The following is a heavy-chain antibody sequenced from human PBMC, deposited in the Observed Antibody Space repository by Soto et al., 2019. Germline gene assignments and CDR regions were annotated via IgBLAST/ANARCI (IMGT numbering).Heavy chain of an antibody. V-gene: IGHV1-18*01. CDR1: GYTFTSYG. Sequence: QVQLVQSGAAVKKPGASVKVSCKASGYTFTSYGISWVRQAPGQGLEWMGWISGYNGDTNYAQKFQGRVTMTTDTSTSPAYMELRSLRSDDTAIYDCARYDYSYYHGMDVWGQGTTVTVSS. CDR2: ISGYNGDT. CDR3: ARYDYSYYHGMDV. J-gene: IGHJ6*02. D-gene: IGHD4-4*01.